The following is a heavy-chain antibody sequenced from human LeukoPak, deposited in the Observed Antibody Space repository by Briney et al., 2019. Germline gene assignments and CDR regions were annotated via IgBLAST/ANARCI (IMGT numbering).Heavy chain of an antibody. J-gene: IGHJ6*03. CDR1: GGSINSSNYY. Sequence: SETLSLTCSVSGGSINSSNYYWGWIRQPPGKGLEWIGRIYTSGSTNHNPSLKSRVTISVDTSKNQFSLKLSSVTAADTALYYCARDSLLPSAMGYYYMDVWGKGTTVTVSS. V-gene: IGHV4-39*07. CDR2: IYTSGST. CDR3: ARDSLLPSAMGYYYMDV. D-gene: IGHD2-2*01.